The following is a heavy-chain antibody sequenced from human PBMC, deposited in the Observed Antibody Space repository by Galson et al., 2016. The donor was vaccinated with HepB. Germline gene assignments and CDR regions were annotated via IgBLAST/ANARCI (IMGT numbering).Heavy chain of an antibody. J-gene: IGHJ4*02. CDR2: IYWDDDK. Sequence: PALVKPTQTLTLTCTVSGFSLSTSGVSVGWIRQPPGKALEWLARIYWDDDKRYSPSLKSRVTITKDTSKNQAVLIMTNMDPLDTATYYCLHRQGVFESREYYFDYWGPGILVTVSS. CDR1: GFSLSTSGVS. V-gene: IGHV2-5*02. CDR3: LHRQGVFESREYYFDY. D-gene: IGHD2/OR15-2a*01.